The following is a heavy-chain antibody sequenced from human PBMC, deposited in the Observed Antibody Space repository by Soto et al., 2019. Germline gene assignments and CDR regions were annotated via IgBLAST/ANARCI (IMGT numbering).Heavy chain of an antibody. D-gene: IGHD4-17*01. V-gene: IGHV3-64*02. CDR1: GFTFSSYA. J-gene: IGHJ3*02. CDR2: ISSNGGST. Sequence: GGSLRLSCAASGFTFSSYAMHWVRQAPGKGLEYVSAISSNGGSTYYADSVKGRFTISRDNSKNTLYLQMGSLRAEDTAVYYCVKGIPRYGDYSFLVDLNAFDIWGQGTMVTVSS. CDR3: VKGIPRYGDYSFLVDLNAFDI.